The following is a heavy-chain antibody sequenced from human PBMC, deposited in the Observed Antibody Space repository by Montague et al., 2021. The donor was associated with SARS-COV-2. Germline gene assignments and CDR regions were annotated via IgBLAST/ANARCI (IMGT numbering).Heavy chain of an antibody. V-gene: IGHV4-39*07. CDR2: IYYSGNT. CDR3: ARWGESYDSPYYYYAMDL. Sequence: SETLSRTCTASGGSITSNSYYWVFIRPPPGMGLEWIGSIYYSGNTYYNPSLKSRVTISIDTSKNQFSLKLSSVTAADTAVYYCARWGESYDSPYYYYAMDLWGQGITVTVSS. CDR1: GGSITSNSYY. J-gene: IGHJ6*02. D-gene: IGHD3-3*01.